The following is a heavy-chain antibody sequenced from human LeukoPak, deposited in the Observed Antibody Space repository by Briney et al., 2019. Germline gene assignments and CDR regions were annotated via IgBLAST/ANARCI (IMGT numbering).Heavy chain of an antibody. CDR2: IYHSGST. Sequence: SETLSLTCAVSGYSISSGYYWGWIRQPPGKGLEWIGSIYHSGSTYYNPSLKSRVTISVDTSKNQFSLKLSSVTAADTAVYYCARVAHKAGTRPWGQGTLVTVSS. CDR1: GYSISSGYY. V-gene: IGHV4-38-2*01. CDR3: ARVAHKAGTRP. D-gene: IGHD6-19*01. J-gene: IGHJ5*02.